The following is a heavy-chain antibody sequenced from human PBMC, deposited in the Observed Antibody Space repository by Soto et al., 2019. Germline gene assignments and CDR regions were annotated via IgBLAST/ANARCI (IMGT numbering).Heavy chain of an antibody. D-gene: IGHD1-26*01. Sequence: SETLSLTCTVHGGSISSYYWSWIRQPPGKGLEWIGYIYHSGSTNYNPSLKSRVTISVDTSKNQFSLKLSSVTAADTAVYYCARDNIPIVGATTDPYYCYYAMDVWGQGTTVTVSS. CDR3: ARDNIPIVGATTDPYYCYYAMDV. J-gene: IGHJ6*02. V-gene: IGHV4-59*01. CDR1: GGSISSYY. CDR2: IYHSGST.